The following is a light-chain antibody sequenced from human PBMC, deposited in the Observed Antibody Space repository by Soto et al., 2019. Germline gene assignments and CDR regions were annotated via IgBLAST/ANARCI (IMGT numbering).Light chain of an antibody. CDR1: QSVSTY. CDR2: DAS. CDR3: QQRYNWPPYT. V-gene: IGKV3-11*01. Sequence: EIVLTQSPATLSLSPGERATLSSRASQSVSTYLAWYQQKPGQAPRLLIYDASNRATGIPARFSGSGSGTDFTLTISSLEPEDFAVYYCQQRYNWPPYTFGQGTKLEIK. J-gene: IGKJ2*01.